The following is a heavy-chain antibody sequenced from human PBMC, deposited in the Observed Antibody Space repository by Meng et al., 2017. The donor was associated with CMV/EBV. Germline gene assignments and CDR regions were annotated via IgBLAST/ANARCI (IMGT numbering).Heavy chain of an antibody. J-gene: IGHJ4*02. CDR2: IYSGGST. D-gene: IGHD3-10*01. Sequence: GGSLRLSCAASGFTVSSNYMSWVRQAPGKGLEWVSVIYSGGSTYYPDSVKGRFTTSRDNSKNTLYLQMNSLRAEDTAVYYCARVATMVRGVIDYWGQGTLVTVSS. CDR1: GFTVSSNY. CDR3: ARVATMVRGVIDY. V-gene: IGHV3-53*01.